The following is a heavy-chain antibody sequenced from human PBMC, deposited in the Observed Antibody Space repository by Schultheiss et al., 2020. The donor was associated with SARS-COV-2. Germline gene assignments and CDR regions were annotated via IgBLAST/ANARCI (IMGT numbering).Heavy chain of an antibody. J-gene: IGHJ4*02. V-gene: IGHV3-30*04. Sequence: GGSLRLSCAASGFTFSSYAMSWVRQAPGKGLEWVAVISYDGSNKYYADSVKGRFTISRDNSKNTLYLQMNSLRAEDTAVYYCARDPAASGSAGYWGQGTLVTVSS. CDR2: ISYDGSNK. D-gene: IGHD6-19*01. CDR3: ARDPAASGSAGY. CDR1: GFTFSSYA.